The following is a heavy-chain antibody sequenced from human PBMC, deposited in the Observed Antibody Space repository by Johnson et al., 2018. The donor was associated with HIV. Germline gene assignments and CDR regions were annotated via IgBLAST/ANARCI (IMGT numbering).Heavy chain of an antibody. V-gene: IGHV3-66*01. Sequence: VQLVESGGGLIQPGGSLGLSCAASGFNVSTNNMNWVRQAPGKGLEWVSVTYSGGSTYYADSVKGTFTISRDNSKNTLYLQMNSLRAEDTAVYYCARFLLGFDIWGQGTMVTVSS. CDR1: GFNVSTNN. CDR2: TYSGGST. CDR3: ARFLLGFDI. J-gene: IGHJ3*02. D-gene: IGHD3-3*01.